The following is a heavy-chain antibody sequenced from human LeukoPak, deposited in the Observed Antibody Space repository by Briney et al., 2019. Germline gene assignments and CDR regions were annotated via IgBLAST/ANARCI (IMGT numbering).Heavy chain of an antibody. J-gene: IGHJ4*02. CDR1: GVTVSSSS. CDR3: AKHGPAGTDYFDY. V-gene: IGHV3-23*01. D-gene: IGHD3/OR15-3a*01. Sequence: GGSLRLSCAASGVTVSSSSMSWVRQAPGKGLEWVSAISGSNGVTYYADSVKGRFTISRDNSKNTLYLQMNSLRAEDTAVYYCAKHGPAGTDYFDYWGQGILVTVSS. CDR2: ISGSNGVT.